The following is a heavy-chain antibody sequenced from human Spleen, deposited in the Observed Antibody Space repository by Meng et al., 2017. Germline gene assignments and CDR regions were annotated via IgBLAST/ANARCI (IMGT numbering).Heavy chain of an antibody. D-gene: IGHD2-21*01. CDR3: ARVGESGDSLDS. CDR1: GASIIGSHW. Sequence: QGQRQGSGPGLGKPSGPLSLTCVVSGASIIGSHWWSWVRQPPGKGLEWIGEIYHIGSTNYNPSLKSRVTILVDKSKNEFSLDLSSVTAADTAVYYCARVGESGDSLDSWGQGTLVTVSS. CDR2: IYHIGST. V-gene: IGHV4-4*02. J-gene: IGHJ4*02.